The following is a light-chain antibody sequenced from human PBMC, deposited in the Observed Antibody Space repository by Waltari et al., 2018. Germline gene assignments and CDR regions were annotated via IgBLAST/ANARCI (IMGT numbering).Light chain of an antibody. J-gene: IGKJ4*01. Sequence: DIQMTQSPSSLSASVGDRVPITCRASQSIRNYLNWYQQKPGKAPKLLIYGASSLQSGVPSRVSGSGSGTDFTLTISSLQPEDSATYYCQQSDSPPLTFGGGTRVEIK. CDR2: GAS. V-gene: IGKV1-39*01. CDR1: QSIRNY. CDR3: QQSDSPPLT.